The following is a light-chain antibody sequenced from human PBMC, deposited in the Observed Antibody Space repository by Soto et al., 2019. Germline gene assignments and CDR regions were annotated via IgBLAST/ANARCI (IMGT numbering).Light chain of an antibody. CDR1: QSVTKY. J-gene: IGKJ1*01. V-gene: IGKV3-20*01. Sequence: TQSPSTLSVSPGGRATLSCRASQSVTKYLAWYKQKPGQAPRLLIYDTSNRATGIPDRFSGSGSGTDFTLTISRLEPEDFAVYYCQQYGTSPRTFGQGTKVDIK. CDR3: QQYGTSPRT. CDR2: DTS.